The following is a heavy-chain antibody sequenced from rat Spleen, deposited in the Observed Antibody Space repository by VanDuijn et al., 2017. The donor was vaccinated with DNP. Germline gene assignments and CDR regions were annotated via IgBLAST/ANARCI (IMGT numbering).Heavy chain of an antibody. J-gene: IGHJ3*01. CDR1: GFTFTNFY. D-gene: IGHD1-12*03. V-gene: IGHV5S13*01. CDR3: TTERTFGFYYDGSSPNWFAY. Sequence: EVQLVESGGGLVQPGRSLKLSCAASGFTFTNFYMAWVRQAPKRGLEWVASISTGGGNTYYRDSVKGRFTITRDNAKNPQYLQMDSLRSEDTATYYCTTERTFGFYYDGSSPNWFAYWGQGTLVTVSS. CDR2: ISTGGGNT.